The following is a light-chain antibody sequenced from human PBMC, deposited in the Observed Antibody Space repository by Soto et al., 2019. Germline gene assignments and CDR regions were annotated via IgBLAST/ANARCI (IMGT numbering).Light chain of an antibody. Sequence: EIVLTQSPATLSVSPGERATLSCRASQSVSSNLAWYQQKPGQAPRLVIYGASNRATGIPDRFSASGSGTDFTLTISRLEPEDFAVYYCQQYISSPLTFGQGTRLEIK. CDR1: QSVSSN. CDR3: QQYISSPLT. J-gene: IGKJ5*01. V-gene: IGKV3-20*01. CDR2: GAS.